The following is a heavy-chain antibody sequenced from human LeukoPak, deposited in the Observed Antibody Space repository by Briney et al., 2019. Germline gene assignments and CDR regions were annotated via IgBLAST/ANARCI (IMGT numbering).Heavy chain of an antibody. CDR1: GYTFTSYD. Sequence: VASVKVSCKASGYTFTSYDINWVRQATGQGLEWMGWMNPNSGNTGYAQKFQGRVTMTRNTSISTAYMELSSLRSDDTAVYYCAREYNYYDNGGYFYHFDYWGQGTLVTVSS. J-gene: IGHJ4*02. D-gene: IGHD3-22*01. V-gene: IGHV1-8*01. CDR2: MNPNSGNT. CDR3: AREYNYYDNGGYFYHFDY.